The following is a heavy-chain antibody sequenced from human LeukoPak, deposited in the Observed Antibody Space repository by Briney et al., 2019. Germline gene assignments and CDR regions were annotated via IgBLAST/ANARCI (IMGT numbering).Heavy chain of an antibody. CDR2: ISYDGSNK. CDR1: GFTFSSYG. CDR3: AREATWSRWLEDY. D-gene: IGHD6-19*01. J-gene: IGHJ4*02. V-gene: IGHV3-30*03. Sequence: PGGSLRLSCAASGFTFSSYGMHWVRQAPGKGLEWVAVISYDGSNKYYADSVKGRFTISRDNSKNTLYLQMNSLRAEDTAVYYCAREATWSRWLEDYWGQGTLVTVSS.